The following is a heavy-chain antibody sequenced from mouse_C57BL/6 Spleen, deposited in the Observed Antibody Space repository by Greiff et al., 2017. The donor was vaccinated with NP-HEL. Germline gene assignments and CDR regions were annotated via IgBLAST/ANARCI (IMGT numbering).Heavy chain of an antibody. J-gene: IGHJ1*03. CDR3: ARDYYGSGSNWYFDV. D-gene: IGHD1-1*01. CDR2: IDPSDSYT. Sequence: VQLQQPGAELVRPGTSVKLSCKASGYTFTSYWMHWVKQRPGQGLEWIGVIDPSDSYTNYNQKFKGKATLTVDTSSSTAYMQLSSLTSEDSAVYYCARDYYGSGSNWYFDVWGTGTTVTVAS. CDR1: GYTFTSYW. V-gene: IGHV1-59*01.